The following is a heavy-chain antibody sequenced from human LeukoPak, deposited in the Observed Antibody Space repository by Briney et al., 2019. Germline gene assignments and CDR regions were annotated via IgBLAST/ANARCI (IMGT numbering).Heavy chain of an antibody. D-gene: IGHD5-24*01. V-gene: IGHV3-11*04. CDR2: ISSSGSTI. CDR3: ASGLGDGYNPFDY. Sequence: PGGSLRLSCAASGFTFSDYYMSWIRQAPGKGLEWVSYISSSGSTIYYADSEKGRFTISRDNAKNSLYLQMNSLRAEDTAVYYCASGLGDGYNPFDYWGQGTLVTVSS. CDR1: GFTFSDYY. J-gene: IGHJ4*02.